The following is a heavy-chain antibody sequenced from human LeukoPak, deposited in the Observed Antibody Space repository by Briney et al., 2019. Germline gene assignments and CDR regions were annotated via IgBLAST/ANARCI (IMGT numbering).Heavy chain of an antibody. Sequence: GGSLRLSCAASGFTFSGSAMHWVRQASGKGLEWVGRIGSKANSYATAYAASVKGRFTISRDDSKNTAYLQMNSLKTEDTAVYYCTRRAMKTSSGWYSSNAFDIWGQGTMVTVSS. CDR2: IGSKANSYAT. CDR3: TRRAMKTSSGWYSSNAFDI. CDR1: GFTFSGSA. J-gene: IGHJ3*02. D-gene: IGHD6-19*01. V-gene: IGHV3-73*01.